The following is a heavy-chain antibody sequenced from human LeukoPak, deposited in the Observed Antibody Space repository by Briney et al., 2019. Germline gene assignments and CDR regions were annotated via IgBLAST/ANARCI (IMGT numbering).Heavy chain of an antibody. V-gene: IGHV1-8*03. CDR2: MNPNSGNT. D-gene: IGHD2-2*02. CDR3: ARPAHYCSSTSCYIKKPGDAVDI. Sequence: ASVKVSCKASGYTFTSYDINWVRQATGQGLEWMGWMNPNSGNTGYAQKLQGRVTITTDESTSTAYMELSSLRSEDTAVYYCARPAHYCSSTSCYIKKPGDAVDIWGQGTMVTVPS. CDR1: GYTFTSYD. J-gene: IGHJ3*02.